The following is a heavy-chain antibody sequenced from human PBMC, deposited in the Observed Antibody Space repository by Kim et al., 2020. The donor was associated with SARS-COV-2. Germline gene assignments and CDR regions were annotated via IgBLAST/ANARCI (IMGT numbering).Heavy chain of an antibody. CDR2: IHYTGRI. J-gene: IGHJ3*01. CDR1: GASVTTNFY. CDR3: ARDSNSKGMGGL. Sequence: SETLSLTCFVSGASVTTNFYWSWIRQPPGKGLEWIAYIHYTGRIKYNPSLKSRVTISVDTSKNHFSLNLTSVTTADTAVYYCARDSNSKGMGGLWGQGTPVIVSS. V-gene: IGHV4-59*02. D-gene: IGHD4-4*01.